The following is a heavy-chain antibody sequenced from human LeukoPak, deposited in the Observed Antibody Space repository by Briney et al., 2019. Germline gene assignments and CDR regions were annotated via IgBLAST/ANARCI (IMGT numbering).Heavy chain of an antibody. CDR1: GGSISSYY. CDR2: INHSGST. D-gene: IGHD2-15*01. V-gene: IGHV4-34*01. CDR3: ARGHPGLPSARRLFDLNLRAFDY. J-gene: IGHJ4*02. Sequence: SETLSLTCTVSGGSISSYYWSWIRQPAGKGLEWIGEINHSGSTNYNPSLKSRVTISVDTSKNQFSLKLSSVTAADTAVYYCARGHPGLPSARRLFDLNLRAFDYWGQGTLVTVSS.